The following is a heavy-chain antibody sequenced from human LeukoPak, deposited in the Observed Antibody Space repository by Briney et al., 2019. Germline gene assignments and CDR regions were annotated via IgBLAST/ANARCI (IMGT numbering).Heavy chain of an antibody. V-gene: IGHV3-74*01. CDR1: GFPFSGNW. CDR2: IKSDGTST. CDR3: ARDRDLGS. J-gene: IGHJ5*02. Sequence: GSLRLSCVASGFPFSGNWMHWVRQAPGKGLVWVSRIKSDGTSTNYADSVKGRFTISRDNAKNTLYLQMDSLRAEDTAVYYCARDRDLGSWGQGTLVTVSS. D-gene: IGHD3-16*01.